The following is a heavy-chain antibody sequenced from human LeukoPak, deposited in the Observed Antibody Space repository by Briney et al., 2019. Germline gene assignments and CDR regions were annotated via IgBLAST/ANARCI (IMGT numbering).Heavy chain of an antibody. Sequence: GGSLRLSCAASGFTFNTYGMHWVRQAPGKGLEWVAVISYDGSKKYFEDSVKGRFTISRDNSKNTLYLEMNSLRAEDTALYYCVKVGTTVTTFWYFDVWGRGTLVTVSS. D-gene: IGHD4-17*01. V-gene: IGHV3-30*18. CDR1: GFTFNTYG. CDR3: VKVGTTVTTFWYFDV. CDR2: ISYDGSKK. J-gene: IGHJ2*01.